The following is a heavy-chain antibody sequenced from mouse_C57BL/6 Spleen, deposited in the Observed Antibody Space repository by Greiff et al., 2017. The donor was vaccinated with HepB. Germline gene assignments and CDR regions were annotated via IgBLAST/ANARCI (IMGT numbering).Heavy chain of an antibody. J-gene: IGHJ2*01. D-gene: IGHD1-1*01. CDR2: INPNNGGT. V-gene: IGHV1-26*01. Sequence: EVQLQQSGPELVKPGASVKISCKASGYTFTDYYMNWVKQSHGKSLEWIGDINPNNGGTSYNQKFKGKATLTVDKSSSTAYMELRSLTSEDSAVYYCARFSHYYGSCYFDYWGQGTTLTVSS. CDR1: GYTFTDYY. CDR3: ARFSHYYGSCYFDY.